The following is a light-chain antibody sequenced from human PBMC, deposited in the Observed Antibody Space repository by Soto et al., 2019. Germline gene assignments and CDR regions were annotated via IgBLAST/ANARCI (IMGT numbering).Light chain of an antibody. CDR2: GNT. CDR1: SSNIGAGYD. Sequence: QSVLTQPPSVSGAPGQRVTISCTGSSSNIGAGYDVHWYKHLPGTAPKLLISGNTNRPSGVPDRFSGSKSGTSASLAITGLQAEDEADYYCQSYGSRLSVVFGTGTKVTLL. V-gene: IGLV1-40*01. CDR3: QSYGSRLSVV. J-gene: IGLJ1*01.